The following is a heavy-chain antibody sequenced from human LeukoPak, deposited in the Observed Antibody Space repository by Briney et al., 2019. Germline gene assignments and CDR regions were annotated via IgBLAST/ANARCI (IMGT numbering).Heavy chain of an antibody. V-gene: IGHV3-64*04. D-gene: IGHD6-6*01. CDR2: ISTNGGST. J-gene: IGHJ4*02. CDR3: AKDGPGSSSPDYFDY. CDR1: GFTFSSYA. Sequence: GGSLRLSCSASGFTFSSYAMHWVRQAPERGLEDVSAISTNGGSTYYADSVKGRFTISRDNSKNTLYLQMNSLRAEDTAVYYCAKDGPGSSSPDYFDYWGQGTLVTVSS.